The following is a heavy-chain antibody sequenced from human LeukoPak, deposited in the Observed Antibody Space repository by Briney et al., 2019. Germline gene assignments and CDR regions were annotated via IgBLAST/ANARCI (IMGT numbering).Heavy chain of an antibody. D-gene: IGHD2-2*01. CDR2: ISTSGNT. CDR3: ARERVPPDYFYYVDV. Sequence: PSQTLSLTCTLSGGSMSRGSFYWSWLRQPAGKGLEWIGRISTSGNTYHSPSLKSRVTISADTSKNQFSLSLTSVTAADTAVYYCARERVPPDYFYYVDVWGKGTTVTVSS. V-gene: IGHV4-61*02. CDR1: GGSMSRGSFY. J-gene: IGHJ6*03.